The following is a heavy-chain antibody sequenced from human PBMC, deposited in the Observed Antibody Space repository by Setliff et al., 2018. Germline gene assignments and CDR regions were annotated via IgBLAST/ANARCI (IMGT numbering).Heavy chain of an antibody. J-gene: IGHJ4*02. V-gene: IGHV7-4-1*02. Sequence: ASVKVSCKASGYTFTTYTMNWVRRAPGQGLEWMGWINTNTGNPMYAQGFTGRFVFSLDTSVSTAYLQISSLKAEDTAVYYCARAWYYNFWSGSQIEYWGQGTLVTVS. CDR2: INTNTGNP. D-gene: IGHD3-3*01. CDR1: GYTFTTYT. CDR3: ARAWYYNFWSGSQIEY.